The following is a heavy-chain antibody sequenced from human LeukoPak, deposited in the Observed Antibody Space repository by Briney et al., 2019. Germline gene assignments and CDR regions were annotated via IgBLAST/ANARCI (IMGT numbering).Heavy chain of an antibody. V-gene: IGHV2-5*02. CDR1: GFPLSTTGVG. Sequence: SGPTLVKPTQTLTLTCTFSGFPLSTTGVGVGWIRQPPGKALEWLALIYWDDDKRYSPSLESRLTITKDTSKNRVVLTLTNMDPVDTATYYCAHRGSSGWSGYFDYWGQGTLVTVSS. CDR3: AHRGSSGWSGYFDY. J-gene: IGHJ4*02. CDR2: IYWDDDK. D-gene: IGHD6-19*01.